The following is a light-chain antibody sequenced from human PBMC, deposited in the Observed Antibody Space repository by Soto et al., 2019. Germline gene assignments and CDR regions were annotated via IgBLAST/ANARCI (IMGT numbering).Light chain of an antibody. J-gene: IGLJ1*01. V-gene: IGLV2-18*02. CDR2: EVN. CDR1: SSDVGSYNR. Sequence: QSALTQAPSVSGSPGQSVAISCTGTSSDVGSYNRVSWYQQSPGTAPKLMIYEVNNRPSGVPDRFSGSKSGNTASLTISGLQPEDEGDYYCTSYTTSSTYVFGTGTKLTVL. CDR3: TSYTTSSTYV.